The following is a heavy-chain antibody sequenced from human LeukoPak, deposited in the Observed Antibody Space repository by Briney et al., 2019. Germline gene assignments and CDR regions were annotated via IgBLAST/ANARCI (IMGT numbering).Heavy chain of an antibody. CDR2: ISPDGGDE. J-gene: IGHJ4*02. CDR3: SARSGFSSIY. CDR1: GFTFNTHR. D-gene: IGHD2-2*01. Sequence: GGSLRLSCEASGFTFNTHRMNWVRHAPGKGLEWMANISPDGGDEVYVDSVKGRFTISRDNAKNSVYLQMNNLRAEDTAVYYCSARSGFSSIYWGEGILVSV. V-gene: IGHV3-7*01.